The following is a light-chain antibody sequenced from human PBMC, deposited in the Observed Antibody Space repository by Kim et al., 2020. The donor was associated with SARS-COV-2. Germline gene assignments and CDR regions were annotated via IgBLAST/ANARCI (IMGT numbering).Light chain of an antibody. CDR2: QDE. CDR1: KMGEKY. CDR3: QVWDSGSVI. V-gene: IGLV3-1*01. J-gene: IGLJ2*01. Sequence: GQKATSTCDGDKMGEKYGWWEQQKSGQDNVLVRDQDEKRNAGSPERGAGSNAGSKGTLTISGTQPVDEADYYGQVWDSGSVIFGGGTKLNVL.